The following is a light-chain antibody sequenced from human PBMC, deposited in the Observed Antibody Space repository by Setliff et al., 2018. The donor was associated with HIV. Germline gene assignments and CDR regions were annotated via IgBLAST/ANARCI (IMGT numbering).Light chain of an antibody. CDR1: TGTVTSGHY. J-gene: IGLJ3*02. V-gene: IGLV7-46*01. Sequence: AVVTQEPSLTVSPGGTVTLTCGSITGTVTSGHYPYWFQQKPGQAPRTLIYDTSNKHSWTPARFSGSLLGGKAALTLSGAQPEDEAAYFCFLTYSGARRVFGGGTK. CDR2: DTS. CDR3: FLTYSGARRV.